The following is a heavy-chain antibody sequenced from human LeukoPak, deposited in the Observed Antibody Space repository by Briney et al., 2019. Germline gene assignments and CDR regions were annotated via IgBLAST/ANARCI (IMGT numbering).Heavy chain of an antibody. CDR3: AREAGIVGATLDY. CDR1: GFTFSSYA. D-gene: IGHD1-26*01. V-gene: IGHV3-30*04. Sequence: GGSLRLSCAASGFTFSSYAMHWVRQAPGKGLEWVAVISYDGSNKYYADSVKGRFTISRDNSKNTLYLQMNSLRAEDTAVYYCAREAGIVGATLDYWGQGTLVTVSS. CDR2: ISYDGSNK. J-gene: IGHJ4*02.